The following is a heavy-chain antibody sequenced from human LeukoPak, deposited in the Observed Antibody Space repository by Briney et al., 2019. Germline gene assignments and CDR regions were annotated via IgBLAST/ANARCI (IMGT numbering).Heavy chain of an antibody. D-gene: IGHD3-16*02. V-gene: IGHV3-53*01. CDR2: ILTAGKT. J-gene: IGHJ3*02. CDR3: ARGALSRAFDI. Sequence: GGSLRLSCAASGFTVSSNFMSWVRQAPGKGLEWVSVILTAGKTYYADSVKGRFTISRDDSKDTLYLQVNGLRPEDTAIYYCARGALSRAFDIWGQGTMVTVSS. CDR1: GFTVSSNF.